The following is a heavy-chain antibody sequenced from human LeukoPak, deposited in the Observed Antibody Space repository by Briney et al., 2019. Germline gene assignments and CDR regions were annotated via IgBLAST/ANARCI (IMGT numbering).Heavy chain of an antibody. V-gene: IGHV4-4*07. J-gene: IGHJ4*02. D-gene: IGHD3-3*01. CDR2: IYTSGST. Sequence: SETLSLTCTVSGGSISSYYWSWIRQPAGKGLEWIGRIYTSGSTNYNPSLKSRVTMSVDTSKNQFSLKLSSVTAADTAVYYCARDAITIFGVVMNDYWGQGTLVTVSS. CDR1: GGSISSYY. CDR3: ARDAITIFGVVMNDY.